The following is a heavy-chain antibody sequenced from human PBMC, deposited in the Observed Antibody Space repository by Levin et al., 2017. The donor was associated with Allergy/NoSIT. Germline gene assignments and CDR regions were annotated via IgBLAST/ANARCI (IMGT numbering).Heavy chain of an antibody. Sequence: SQTLSLTCTVSGGSIRVDGTYWGWIRQSPGRGLEWIGSIHYSETTYYNPSLKSRVTMSVDTSKNQFSLRFSSVTAADTAMDCCAKETGPDCLDAPRNFDPWGQGPLVTVSS. D-gene: IGHD1-1*01. CDR1: GGSIRVDGTY. J-gene: IGHJ5*02. CDR2: IHYSETT. CDR3: AKETGPDCLDAPRNFDP. V-gene: IGHV4-39*07.